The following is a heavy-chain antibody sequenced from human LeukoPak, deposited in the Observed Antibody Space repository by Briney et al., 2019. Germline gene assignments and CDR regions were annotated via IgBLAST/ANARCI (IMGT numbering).Heavy chain of an antibody. D-gene: IGHD1-26*01. CDR2: ISSNGNTI. CDR3: AKVGAIGSMGVYYFDY. Sequence: GGSLRLSCAASGFTFRNYYMIWIRQAPGKGLEWLSYISSNGNTIYYADSVRGRFTVSRDNVKNSLFVEMNSLRAEDTAVYYCAKVGAIGSMGVYYFDYWGQGTLVTVSS. J-gene: IGHJ4*02. V-gene: IGHV3-11*01. CDR1: GFTFRNYY.